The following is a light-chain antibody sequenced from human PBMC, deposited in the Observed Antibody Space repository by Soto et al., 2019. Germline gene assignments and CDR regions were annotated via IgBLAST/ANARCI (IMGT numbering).Light chain of an antibody. CDR1: SSNIGAGYD. Sequence: QSVLTQPPSVSGAPGQRVTISCTGSSSNIGAGYDEHWYQQLPGTAPKLPIYSDNSRPSGVPDRFSGSKSGTSASLAITGLQAEDEADYYCQSFDSSLSGWVFGGGTKVTVL. J-gene: IGLJ3*02. V-gene: IGLV1-40*01. CDR2: SDN. CDR3: QSFDSSLSGWV.